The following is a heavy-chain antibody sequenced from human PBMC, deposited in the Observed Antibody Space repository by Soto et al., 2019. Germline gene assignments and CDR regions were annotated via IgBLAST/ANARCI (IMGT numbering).Heavy chain of an antibody. CDR1: GFTFSSYS. CDR2: ISSSSSYI. CDR3: AREGIAAARDY. Sequence: EVQLVESGGCLVKPGGSLRLSCAASGFTFSSYSMNWFRQAPGKGLEWVSSISSSSSYIYYADSVKGRFTISRDNAKNSLYLQVNSPRAEDTAVYYCAREGIAAARDYWGHGTMVTGYS. J-gene: IGHJ4*01. D-gene: IGHD6-13*01. V-gene: IGHV3-21*01.